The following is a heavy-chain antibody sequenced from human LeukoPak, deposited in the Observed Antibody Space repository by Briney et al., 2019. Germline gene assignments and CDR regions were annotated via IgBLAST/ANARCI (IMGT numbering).Heavy chain of an antibody. J-gene: IGHJ2*01. D-gene: IGHD4-17*01. V-gene: IGHV1-2*02. Sequence: GASVKVSCKASGYTFTGYYMHWVRQAPGQGPEWMGWINPNSGGTNYAQKFQGRVTMTRDTSISTAYMELSRLRSDDTAVYYCARGTVTFSYWYFDLWGRGTLVTVSS. CDR1: GYTFTGYY. CDR2: INPNSGGT. CDR3: ARGTVTFSYWYFDL.